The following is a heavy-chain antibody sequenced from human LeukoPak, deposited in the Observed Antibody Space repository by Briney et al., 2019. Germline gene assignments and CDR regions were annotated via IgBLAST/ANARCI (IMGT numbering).Heavy chain of an antibody. J-gene: IGHJ5*02. CDR1: GYTLTELS. Sequence: ASVKVSCKVSGYTLTELSMHWVRQAPGKGLEWMEGFDPEDGETIYAQKFQGRVTMTEDTSTDTAYMELSSLRSEDTAVYYCATLGIAARQYNWFDPWGQGTLVTVSS. V-gene: IGHV1-24*01. D-gene: IGHD6-6*01. CDR3: ATLGIAARQYNWFDP. CDR2: FDPEDGET.